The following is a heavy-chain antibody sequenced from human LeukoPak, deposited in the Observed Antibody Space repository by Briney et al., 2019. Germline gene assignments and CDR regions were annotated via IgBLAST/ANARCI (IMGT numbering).Heavy chain of an antibody. CDR2: IYSGGST. CDR3: ARDRSSGWYDAFDI. Sequence: GGSLRLSCAASGFTVSSNYMSWVRQAPGKGPEWVSVIYSGGSTYYADSVKGRFTISRDNSKNTLCLQMNSLRAEDTAVYYCARDRSSGWYDAFDIWGQGTMVTVSS. V-gene: IGHV3-53*01. CDR1: GFTVSSNY. D-gene: IGHD6-19*01. J-gene: IGHJ3*02.